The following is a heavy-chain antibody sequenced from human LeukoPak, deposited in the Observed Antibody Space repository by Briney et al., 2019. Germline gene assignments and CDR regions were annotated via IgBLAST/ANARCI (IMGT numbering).Heavy chain of an antibody. J-gene: IGHJ4*02. CDR2: IYYSGST. V-gene: IGHV4-39*07. CDR1: GFTFSSYS. D-gene: IGHD3-10*01. Sequence: GSLRLSCAVSGFTFSSYSMNWIRQPPGKGLEWIGSIYYSGSTYYNPSLKSRVTISVDTSKNQFSLKLSSVTAADTAVYYCARDGTYYYGSGSYLDYWGQGTLVTVSS. CDR3: ARDGTYYYGSGSYLDY.